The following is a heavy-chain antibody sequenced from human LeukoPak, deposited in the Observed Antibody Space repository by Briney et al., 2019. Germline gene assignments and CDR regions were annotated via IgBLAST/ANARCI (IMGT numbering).Heavy chain of an antibody. CDR1: GGSVSSGSYY. D-gene: IGHD3-22*01. V-gene: IGHV4-61*01. J-gene: IGHJ4*02. CDR2: IYYSGST. CDR3: ARAGSSGYLLDY. Sequence: SETLSLTCTVSGGSVSSGSYYWSWIRQPPGKGLEWIGYIYYSGSTNYNPSLKSRVTISVDTSKNQFSLKLSSVTAADTAVYYCARAGSSGYLLDYWAREPWSPSPQ.